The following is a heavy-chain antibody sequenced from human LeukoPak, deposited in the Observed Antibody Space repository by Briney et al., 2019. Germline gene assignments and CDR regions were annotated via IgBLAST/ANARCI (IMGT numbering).Heavy chain of an antibody. Sequence: GGSLRLSCAASGFIVSGDHMDWVRQAPGKGLEWVGRTRDRARSYRPQYAPSVEDRFSISRDESKNSVFPQMNSLQPEDTAVYYCARDGAAGDDSAFDVWGQGTMVTVSS. V-gene: IGHV3-72*01. D-gene: IGHD6-25*01. CDR3: ARDGAAGDDSAFDV. CDR2: TRDRARSYRP. J-gene: IGHJ3*01. CDR1: GFIVSGDH.